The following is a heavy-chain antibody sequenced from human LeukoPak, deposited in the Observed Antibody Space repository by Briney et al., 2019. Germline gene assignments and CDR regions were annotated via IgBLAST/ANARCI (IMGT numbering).Heavy chain of an antibody. Sequence: GGSLRLSCTASGFTFGDYAMSWFRQAPGKGPEWVGFIRSKAYGGTTEYAASVKGRFTISRDDSKSIAYLQMNSLKTEDTAVYYCTRSGVVTHKYYFDYWGQGTLVTVSS. CDR2: IRSKAYGGTT. J-gene: IGHJ4*02. V-gene: IGHV3-49*03. D-gene: IGHD3-3*01. CDR1: GFTFGDYA. CDR3: TRSGVVTHKYYFDY.